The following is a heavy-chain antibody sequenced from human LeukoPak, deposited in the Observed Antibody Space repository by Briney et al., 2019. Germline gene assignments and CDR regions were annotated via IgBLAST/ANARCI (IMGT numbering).Heavy chain of an antibody. CDR3: ARGEMATILDSFDI. CDR2: IYTTGST. CDR1: GGSISSSSYY. V-gene: IGHV4-61*02. Sequence: SETLSLTCTVSGGSISSSSYYWGWIRQPAGKGLEWIGRIYTTGSTNYNPSLKSRVTMLVDTSKNQFSLKLSSVTAADTAVYYCARGEMATILDSFDIWGQGTMVTVSS. D-gene: IGHD5-24*01. J-gene: IGHJ3*02.